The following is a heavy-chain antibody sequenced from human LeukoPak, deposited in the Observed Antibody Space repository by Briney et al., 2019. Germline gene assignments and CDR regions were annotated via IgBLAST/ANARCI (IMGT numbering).Heavy chain of an antibody. Sequence: SQTLSLTCTVSGGSISSGDYYWSWVRQPPGKGLEWIGYIYYSGSTYYNPSLKSRVTISVDTSKNQFSLKLSSVTAADTAVYYCASDSSGYYYLSCWGQGTLVTVSS. V-gene: IGHV4-30-4*08. CDR1: GGSISSGDYY. CDR2: IYYSGST. CDR3: ASDSSGYYYLSC. J-gene: IGHJ4*02. D-gene: IGHD3-22*01.